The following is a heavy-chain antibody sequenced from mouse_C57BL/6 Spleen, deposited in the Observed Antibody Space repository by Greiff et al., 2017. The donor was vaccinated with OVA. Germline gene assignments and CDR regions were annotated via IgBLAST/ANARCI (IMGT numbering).Heavy chain of an antibody. CDR1: GYTFTSYW. D-gene: IGHD2-5*01. Sequence: VQLQQPGAELVKPGASVKLSCKASGYTFTSYWMQWVKQRPGQGLEWIGEIDPSDSYTNYNQKFKGKATLTVDTSSSTAYMQLSSLTSEDSAVYYCARGGYSTPSGYWGQGTTLTVSS. CDR3: ARGGYSTPSGY. V-gene: IGHV1-50*01. CDR2: IDPSDSYT. J-gene: IGHJ2*01.